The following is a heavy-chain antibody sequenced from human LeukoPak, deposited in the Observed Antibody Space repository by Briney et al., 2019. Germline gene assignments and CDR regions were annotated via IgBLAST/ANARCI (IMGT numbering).Heavy chain of an antibody. Sequence: SETLSLTCTVSGGSITNYFWSWIRQPPGKGLEWIGYIYYSGSTNYNPSLKSRVTISVDTSKNQFSLKLSSVTAADTAVYYCARGYSYGYGWFDPWGQGTLVTVSS. D-gene: IGHD5-18*01. CDR1: GGSITNYF. CDR3: ARGYSYGYGWFDP. CDR2: IYYSGST. J-gene: IGHJ5*02. V-gene: IGHV4-59*01.